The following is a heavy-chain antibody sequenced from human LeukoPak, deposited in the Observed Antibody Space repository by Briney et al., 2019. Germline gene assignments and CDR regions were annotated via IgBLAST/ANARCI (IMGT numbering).Heavy chain of an antibody. Sequence: SETLFLTCTVSGGSISSPHHYWGWIRQPPGKGLEWIGSMYYSGGTYYNPSLKSRVTISVDTSKNQFSLKLTSVTAADTAVYYCASQARIAAVLNYFDPWGQGTLVTVSS. CDR2: MYYSGGT. J-gene: IGHJ5*02. CDR3: ASQARIAAVLNYFDP. D-gene: IGHD6-13*01. V-gene: IGHV4-39*07. CDR1: GGSISSPHHY.